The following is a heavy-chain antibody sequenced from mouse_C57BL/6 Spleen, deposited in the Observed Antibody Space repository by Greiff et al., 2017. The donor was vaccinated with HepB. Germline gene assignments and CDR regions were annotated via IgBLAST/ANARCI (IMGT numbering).Heavy chain of an antibody. CDR3: AVITSKYYYAMDY. Sequence: VHVKQSGAELVKPGASVKLSCTASGFNIKDYYMHWVKQRTEQGLEWIGRIDPEDGETKYAPKFQGKATITADTSSNTAYLQLSSLTSEDTAVYYCAVITSKYYYAMDYWGQGTSVTVSS. CDR2: IDPEDGET. D-gene: IGHD2-4*01. CDR1: GFNIKDYY. V-gene: IGHV14-2*01. J-gene: IGHJ4*01.